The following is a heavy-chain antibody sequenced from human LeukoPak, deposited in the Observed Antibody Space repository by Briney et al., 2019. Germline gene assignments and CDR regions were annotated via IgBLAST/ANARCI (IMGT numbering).Heavy chain of an antibody. CDR2: IITIFGTA. CDR1: GGTFSSYA. Sequence: SVKVSCKASGGTFSSYAISWVRQDPGQGLEWMGRIITIFGTANYAQKFQGSVRITMDGSTGTAYMELRRLSSEDTAVYYCARGSNWGFREHYMDVWGKGTTVTVSS. D-gene: IGHD7-27*01. CDR3: ARGSNWGFREHYMDV. V-gene: IGHV1-69*05. J-gene: IGHJ6*03.